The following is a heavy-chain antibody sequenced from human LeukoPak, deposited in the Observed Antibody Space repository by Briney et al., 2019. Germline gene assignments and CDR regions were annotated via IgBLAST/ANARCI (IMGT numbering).Heavy chain of an antibody. D-gene: IGHD3-10*01. V-gene: IGHV3-9*01. CDR2: ISWNSGSI. CDR1: GFTFDDFA. CDR3: AKDIGLYYGSKSSFDY. J-gene: IGHJ4*02. Sequence: GRSLRLSCAASGFTFDDFAMHWVRQAPGKGLEWVSGISWNSGSIDYADSVKGRFTISRDNAKNSQYLQMNSLRVEDTALYYCAKDIGLYYGSKSSFDYWGQGTLVTASS.